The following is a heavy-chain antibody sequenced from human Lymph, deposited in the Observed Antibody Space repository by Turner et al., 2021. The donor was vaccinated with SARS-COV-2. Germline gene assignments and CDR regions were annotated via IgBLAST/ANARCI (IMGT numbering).Heavy chain of an antibody. D-gene: IGHD4-17*01. CDR2: IYYSGST. J-gene: IGHJ6*02. Sequence: QVQLQESGPGLVKPSETLSLTCTVSGGPISSYFWSWIRQPPGKGLEWIAYIYYSGSTNYNPSLKSRVTISVDTSKNQCSLRLSSVTAADTAVYYCARDRTSYGDYWAGYYYGMDVWGQGTTVTVSS. V-gene: IGHV4-59*13. CDR1: GGPISSYF. CDR3: ARDRTSYGDYWAGYYYGMDV.